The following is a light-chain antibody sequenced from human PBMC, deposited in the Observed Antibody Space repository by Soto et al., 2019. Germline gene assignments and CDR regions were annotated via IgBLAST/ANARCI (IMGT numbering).Light chain of an antibody. Sequence: DIQMTQSPSTLSASEGDRVTITCRASQSISSWLAWYQQKPGKAPKLLIQKASSLEGGVPSRFSGSGSGTEFTLTISSLQPDDFATYYCQQYNTYPYTFGQGNKLEIK. CDR3: QQYNTYPYT. CDR2: KAS. J-gene: IGKJ2*01. V-gene: IGKV1-5*03. CDR1: QSISSW.